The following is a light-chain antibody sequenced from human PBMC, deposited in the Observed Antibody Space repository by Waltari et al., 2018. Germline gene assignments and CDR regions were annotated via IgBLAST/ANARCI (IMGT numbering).Light chain of an antibody. Sequence: EIVLTQSPGTLSLSPGDRATLFCRASQSVPSSYLAWYQQKPGQAPRLLISAASSGATGIPDRFSGSESGTDFTLTISRLEPEDFAVYYCQQYYSLPWTFGQGTKVEFK. CDR3: QQYYSLPWT. CDR2: AAS. CDR1: QSVPSSY. V-gene: IGKV3-20*01. J-gene: IGKJ1*01.